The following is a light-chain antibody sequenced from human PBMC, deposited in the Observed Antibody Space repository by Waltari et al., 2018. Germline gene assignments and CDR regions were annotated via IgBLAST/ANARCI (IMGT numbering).Light chain of an antibody. CDR1: QSVGKY. CDR3: QKYDSLPAT. V-gene: IGKV3-20*01. Sequence: EVVLTQSPGTLSLSPGEGATLSCRASQSVGKYLAWYQQKPGQAPRLLIYHASTRAPGIPDRFSGSGSGTDFSLTISRLEPEDFAVYYCQKYDSLPATFGQGTKVEIK. J-gene: IGKJ1*01. CDR2: HAS.